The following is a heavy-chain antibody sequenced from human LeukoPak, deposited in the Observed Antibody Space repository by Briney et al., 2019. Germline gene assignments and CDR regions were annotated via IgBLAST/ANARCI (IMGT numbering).Heavy chain of an antibody. CDR2: IYHSGST. CDR3: ARGSSPLDY. J-gene: IGHJ4*02. Sequence: SETLSLTCAVSGYSISSGYYWGWIRQPPGKGLEWIGSIYHSGSTYYNPSLKSRVTISVDTSKNQFSLKLSSVTAADTAVYYCARGSSPLDYWGQGTLVTVSS. V-gene: IGHV4-38-2*01. CDR1: GYSISSGYY.